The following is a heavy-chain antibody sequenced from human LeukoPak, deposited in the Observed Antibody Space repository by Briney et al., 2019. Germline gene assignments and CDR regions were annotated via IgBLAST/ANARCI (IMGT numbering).Heavy chain of an antibody. D-gene: IGHD3-16*01. V-gene: IGHV1-24*01. CDR3: ATIPGGDFDY. J-gene: IGHJ4*02. CDR2: FDPEDGET. CDR1: GYTLTELS. Sequence: VASVKVSCKVSGYTLTELSMHWVRQAPGKGLEWMGGFDPEDGETIYAQKFQGRVTMTEDTSTDTAYMELSSLRSEDTAVYYRATIPGGDFDYWGQGTLVTVSS.